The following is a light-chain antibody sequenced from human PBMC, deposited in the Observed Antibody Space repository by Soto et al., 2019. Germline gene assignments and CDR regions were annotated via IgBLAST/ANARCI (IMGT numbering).Light chain of an antibody. CDR3: QQYEKPPYT. J-gene: IGKJ2*01. CDR2: DSS. CDR1: QDISTY. Sequence: DLQMTQSPSSLSASVGDRVTITCQASQDISTYLNWYQHKPGKAPNLLIYDSSDLEAGVPSRFSGSGYGTDFNLTISSLQPEDISIYYCQQYEKPPYTFGQGTKLEIK. V-gene: IGKV1-33*01.